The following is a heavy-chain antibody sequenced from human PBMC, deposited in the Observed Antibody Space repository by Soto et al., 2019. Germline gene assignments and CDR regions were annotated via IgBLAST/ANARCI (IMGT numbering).Heavy chain of an antibody. D-gene: IGHD3-22*01. Sequence: SVTLWLTCTFPGREIDNYYWSWIRQPPGKGLEFIGYIYYAGSTTYNPSLKSRVTISVDTSKNQFSLQLRSVTAADTAVYYCARLGGYYQALDSWGQGTRVT. CDR1: GREIDNYY. J-gene: IGHJ4*02. CDR2: IYYAGST. V-gene: IGHV4-59*08. CDR3: ARLGGYYQALDS.